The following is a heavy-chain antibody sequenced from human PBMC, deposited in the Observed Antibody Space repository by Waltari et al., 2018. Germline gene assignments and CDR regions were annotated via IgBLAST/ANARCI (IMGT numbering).Heavy chain of an antibody. J-gene: IGHJ6*02. V-gene: IGHV1-18*04. D-gene: IGHD6-6*01. Sequence: QVQLVQSGAEVKSPGASVKVSCTASGYLFTNYHLTSVRQAPGQGLEWMGWISANNGNTEYAKNFQGRVTMTTDTSTNTAYMELRSLRSDDTAVFYCARVVSSSSPSFYYYGLDVWGQGTTVTVSS. CDR2: ISANNGNT. CDR3: ARVVSSSSPSFYYYGLDV. CDR1: GYLFTNYH.